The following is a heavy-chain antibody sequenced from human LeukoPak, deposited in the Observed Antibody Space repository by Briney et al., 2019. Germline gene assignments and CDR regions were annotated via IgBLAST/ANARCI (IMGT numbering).Heavy chain of an antibody. CDR2: IYYSGST. D-gene: IGHD4-17*01. V-gene: IGHV4-31*11. CDR3: ARDLRAIDI. Sequence: SETLSLTCAVSGGSIRNSSFYWGWIRQPPGKGLEWIGYIYYSGSTYYNPSLKSRVTISVDTSKNQFSLKLSSVTAADTAVYYCARDLRAIDIWGQGTMVTVSS. J-gene: IGHJ3*02. CDR1: GGSIRNSSFY.